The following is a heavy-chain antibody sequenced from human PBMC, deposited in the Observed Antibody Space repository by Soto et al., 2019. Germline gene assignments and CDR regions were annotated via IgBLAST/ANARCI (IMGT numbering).Heavy chain of an antibody. V-gene: IGHV1-2*02. Sequence: QVQLVQSGAEVKKPGASVKVSCKASGYTFTGYYMHWVRQAPGQGLEWMGWINPNSGGTNYAQKFQGKGTMTRDTSISTAYMEPSRLRSDDQAVYYCARVIGSCSGGSCYVGSFDLWGQGTMVTVSS. J-gene: IGHJ3*01. CDR1: GYTFTGYY. CDR3: ARVIGSCSGGSCYVGSFDL. CDR2: INPNSGGT. D-gene: IGHD2-15*01.